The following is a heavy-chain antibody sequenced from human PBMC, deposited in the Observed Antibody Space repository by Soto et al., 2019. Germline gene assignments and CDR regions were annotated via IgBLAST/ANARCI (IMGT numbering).Heavy chain of an antibody. V-gene: IGHV3-23*01. CDR2: IGGSGGNT. J-gene: IGHJ4*02. Sequence: EVQLLESGGGLVQPGGSLRLSCAASGFTFNAYAMTWVRQAPGKGLEWVSSIGGSGGNTYYAHSVKGRFTISRDNFKNTLDLEMRGLRAEDTAVYYCAKMASDYIYSLDSWGQGTLVTVSA. CDR1: GFTFNAYA. D-gene: IGHD4-4*01. CDR3: AKMASDYIYSLDS.